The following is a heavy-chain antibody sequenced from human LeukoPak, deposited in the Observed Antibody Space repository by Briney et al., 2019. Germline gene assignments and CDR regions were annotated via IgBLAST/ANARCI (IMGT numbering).Heavy chain of an antibody. J-gene: IGHJ3*02. CDR3: ARGVRVHAFDI. D-gene: IGHD1-1*01. Sequence: GGSLRLSCAASGFTFSSYGMHWVRQAPGKGLEWVAVIWYDGSNKYYADSVKGRFTISRDNSKNTLYLQMNSLRAEDTAVYYCARGVRVHAFDIWGQGTMVTVSS. V-gene: IGHV3-33*01. CDR2: IWYDGSNK. CDR1: GFTFSSYG.